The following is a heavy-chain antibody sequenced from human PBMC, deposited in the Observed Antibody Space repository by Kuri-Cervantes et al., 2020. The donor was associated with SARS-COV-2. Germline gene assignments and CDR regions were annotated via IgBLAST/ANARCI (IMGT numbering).Heavy chain of an antibody. V-gene: IGHV3-30*03. Sequence: GESLKISCAASGFTFSNFGMHWARQTPGKGPEWVAIISYNGRNRYFADSVKGRLTVSRDNSKNTVYLQMNNLRAEDTAVYYCARDAGEHLVQFFMDVWGQGTAVTISS. CDR1: GFTFSNFG. CDR3: ARDAGEHLVQFFMDV. J-gene: IGHJ6*02. CDR2: ISYNGRNR. D-gene: IGHD6-6*01.